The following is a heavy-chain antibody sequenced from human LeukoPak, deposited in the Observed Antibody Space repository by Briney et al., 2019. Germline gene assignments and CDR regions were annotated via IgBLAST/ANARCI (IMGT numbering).Heavy chain of an antibody. J-gene: IGHJ4*02. Sequence: SETLSLTCTVSGGSISSYYWSWIRQPPGKGLEWIGEINHSGSTNYNPSLKSRVTISVDTSKNQFSLKLSSVTAADTAVYYCARLVVVTAIGFDYWGQGTLVTVSS. CDR1: GGSISSYY. D-gene: IGHD2-21*02. V-gene: IGHV4-34*01. CDR2: INHSGST. CDR3: ARLVVVTAIGFDY.